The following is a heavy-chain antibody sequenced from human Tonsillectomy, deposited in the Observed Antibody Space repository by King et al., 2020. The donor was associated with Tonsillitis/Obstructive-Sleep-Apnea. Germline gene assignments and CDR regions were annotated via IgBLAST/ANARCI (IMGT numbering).Heavy chain of an antibody. CDR2: IYYSGST. Sequence: QLQESGPGLVKPSETLSLTCTVSGGSISSSSYYWGWIRQPPGKGLEWIGSIYYSGSTYYNPSLKSRVTISVDTSKNQFSLKLSSVTAADTAVYYCARHAGGTWIQLWLVDYWGQGTLVTVSS. V-gene: IGHV4-39*01. CDR3: ARHAGGTWIQLWLVDY. D-gene: IGHD5-18*01. J-gene: IGHJ4*02. CDR1: GGSISSSSYY.